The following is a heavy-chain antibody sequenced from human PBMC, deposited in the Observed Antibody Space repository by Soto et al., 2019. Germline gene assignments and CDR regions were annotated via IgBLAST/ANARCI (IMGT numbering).Heavy chain of an antibody. D-gene: IGHD4-4*01. Sequence: QITLKESGPTLVKPSQTLTLTCTFSGFSLSTSGVGVGWIRQPPGKALEWLALIYWDDDKRYSPSLKSRLTITKDTSKNQVVLTMTNMDPVDTATYYCAHRASITVTSLYYYYGMDVWGQGTTVTVSS. CDR3: AHRASITVTSLYYYYGMDV. V-gene: IGHV2-5*02. CDR1: GFSLSTSGVG. J-gene: IGHJ6*02. CDR2: IYWDDDK.